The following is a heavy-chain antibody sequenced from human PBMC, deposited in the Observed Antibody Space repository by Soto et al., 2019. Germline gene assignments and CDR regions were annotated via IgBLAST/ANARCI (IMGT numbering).Heavy chain of an antibody. Sequence: SETLSLTCTVSGGSISSYYWSWIRQPPGKGLEWIGYIYYSGSTNYNPSLKSRVTISVDTSKNQFSLKLSSVTAADTAVYYCAREGSITIFGVVTGSGWFDPWGQGTLVTVSS. CDR1: GGSISSYY. CDR3: AREGSITIFGVVTGSGWFDP. J-gene: IGHJ5*02. V-gene: IGHV4-59*01. D-gene: IGHD3-3*01. CDR2: IYYSGST.